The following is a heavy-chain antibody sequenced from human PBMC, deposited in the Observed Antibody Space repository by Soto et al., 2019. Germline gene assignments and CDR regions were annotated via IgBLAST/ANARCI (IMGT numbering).Heavy chain of an antibody. CDR1: GYTFTIYG. CDR2: ISAYNGNT. CDR3: AKSSSWYSANWYFEL. D-gene: IGHD6-13*01. J-gene: IGHJ2*01. V-gene: IGHV1-18*01. Sequence: ASVKVPCKASGYTFTIYGISWVRQAPGQGLEWMGWISAYNGNTNYAQKLQGRVTMTTDTSTSTAYMELRSLRSGDTAVYYCAKSSSWYSANWYFELWGRGTLVTVSS.